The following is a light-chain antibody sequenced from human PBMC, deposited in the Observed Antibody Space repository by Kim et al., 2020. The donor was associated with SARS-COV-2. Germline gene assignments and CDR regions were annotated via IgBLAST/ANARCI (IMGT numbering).Light chain of an antibody. CDR3: HLWDSTTVV. CDR2: RDS. V-gene: IGLV3-9*01. Sequence: VALGQTARITCGGDNIGSKNVHWFQQRPGQAPVLVIYRDSNRPSWIPERFSGSNSGNTATLTISRAQAGDEADYFCHLWDSTTVVFGGGTQLTVL. J-gene: IGLJ2*01. CDR1: NIGSKN.